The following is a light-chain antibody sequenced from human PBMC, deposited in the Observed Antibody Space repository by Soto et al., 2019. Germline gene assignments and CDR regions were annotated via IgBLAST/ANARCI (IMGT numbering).Light chain of an antibody. CDR2: GAF. V-gene: IGKV3-20*01. J-gene: IGKJ2*01. CDR3: QRFGSSPPYT. CDR1: QSVSSNN. Sequence: EIVLTQSPGTLSLSPGEGATLSCRASQSVSSNNLAWYQQKPGRAPRLLIYGAFNRASDIPHRFSGSGSGTDFTLTISRLEPEDFAVYYCQRFGSSPPYTFGQGTRLEIK.